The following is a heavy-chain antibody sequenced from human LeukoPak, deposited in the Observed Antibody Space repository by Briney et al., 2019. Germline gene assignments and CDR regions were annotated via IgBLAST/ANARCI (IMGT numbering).Heavy chain of an antibody. D-gene: IGHD6-6*01. Sequence: GGSLRLSCAASGITLSSNYMSWVRQAPGKGLEWVSVIFSGGKTDYAESVKGRFTISRDNSKNTLYLQMNSLRAEDTAVYYCAREGSSSPLFDYWGQGTLVTVSS. J-gene: IGHJ4*02. V-gene: IGHV3-66*01. CDR2: IFSGGKT. CDR3: AREGSSSPLFDY. CDR1: GITLSSNY.